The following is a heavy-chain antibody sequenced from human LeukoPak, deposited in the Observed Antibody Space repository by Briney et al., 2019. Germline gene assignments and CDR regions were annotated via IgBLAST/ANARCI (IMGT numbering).Heavy chain of an antibody. CDR1: GYTLTELS. D-gene: IGHD3-10*01. Sequence: ASVKVSCKVSGYTLTELSMHWVRQAPGKGLEWMGCFDPEDGETIYAQKFQGRVTMTEDTSTDTAYMELSSLRSEDTAVYYCATVPGSGSYLPFDYWGQGTLVTVSS. V-gene: IGHV1-24*01. J-gene: IGHJ4*02. CDR3: ATVPGSGSYLPFDY. CDR2: FDPEDGET.